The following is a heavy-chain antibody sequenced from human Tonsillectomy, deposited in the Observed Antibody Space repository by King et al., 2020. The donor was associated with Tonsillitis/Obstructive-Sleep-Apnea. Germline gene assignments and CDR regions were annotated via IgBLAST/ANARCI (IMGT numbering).Heavy chain of an antibody. Sequence: VQLVESGGGLVQPGGSLRLSCAASGFTFSSYWMHWVRQAPGKGLVWVSRINSDGSSTSYADSVKGRFTISRENAKNTLYLQMNSLRAEDTAVYYCARDARRANYSYYYMDVWGKGTTVTVSS. CDR2: INSDGSST. CDR3: ARDARRANYSYYYMDV. V-gene: IGHV3-74*01. J-gene: IGHJ6*03. CDR1: GFTFSSYW. D-gene: IGHD6-6*01.